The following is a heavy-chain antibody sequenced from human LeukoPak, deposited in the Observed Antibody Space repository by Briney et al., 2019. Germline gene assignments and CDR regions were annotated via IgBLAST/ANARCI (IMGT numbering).Heavy chain of an antibody. J-gene: IGHJ3*01. V-gene: IGHV3-7*01. D-gene: IGHD3-9*01. Sequence: GGSLRLSCAASGFTFTTYWMSWVRQAPGKGLEWVANIKQDGSEKYYVDSVKGRFTISRDNAKNSLYLQMNSLRAEDTAAYYCARDRYDILTGYNDAFDVWGQGTKVFVSS. CDR3: ARDRYDILTGYNDAFDV. CDR1: GFTFTTYW. CDR2: IKQDGSEK.